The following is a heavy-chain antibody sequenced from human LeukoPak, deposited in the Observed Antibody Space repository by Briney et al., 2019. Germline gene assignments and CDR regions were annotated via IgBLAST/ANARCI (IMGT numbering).Heavy chain of an antibody. D-gene: IGHD2-2*01. CDR2: INPNSRGT. Sequence: ASVKVSCKASGYTFTGYYMHWVRQAPGQGLEWMGWINPNSRGTNYAQKFQGRVTMTRDTSISTAYMELSRLRSDDTAVYYCARDTSATAMLYFDYWGQGTLVTVSS. J-gene: IGHJ4*02. CDR1: GYTFTGYY. V-gene: IGHV1-2*02. CDR3: ARDTSATAMLYFDY.